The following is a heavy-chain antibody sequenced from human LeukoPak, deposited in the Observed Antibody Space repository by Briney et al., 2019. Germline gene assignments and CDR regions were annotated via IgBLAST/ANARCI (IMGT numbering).Heavy chain of an antibody. J-gene: IGHJ4*02. CDR3: ATGDWNYVSGGYSLDY. CDR1: GYTFTNYG. Sequence: ASVKVSCKTSGYTFTNYGLNWVRQAPGQGLEWMGWISPLNYKTKYAQKFQGRGTLSTDSSTSTAYMDLTSLRSDDTAVYYCATGDWNYVSGGYSLDYWGQGTLVTVSS. D-gene: IGHD1-7*01. V-gene: IGHV1-18*01. CDR2: ISPLNYKT.